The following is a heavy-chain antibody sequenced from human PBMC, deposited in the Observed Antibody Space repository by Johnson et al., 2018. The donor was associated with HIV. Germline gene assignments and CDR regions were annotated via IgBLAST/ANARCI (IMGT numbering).Heavy chain of an antibody. V-gene: IGHV3-38-3*01. CDR3: ARRYCSGGRCLNPKDAFDI. J-gene: IGHJ3*02. CDR1: GFTFSSYA. CDR2: ISGGST. D-gene: IGHD2-15*01. Sequence: MLLVESGGGLVQPGGSLRLSCAASGFTFSSYAMGWVRQAPGKGLEWVSSISGGSTYYADSRKSRFTISRDNSKNTLHLQMNSLRADDTAVYYCARRYCSGGRCLNPKDAFDIWGQGTLVTVSS.